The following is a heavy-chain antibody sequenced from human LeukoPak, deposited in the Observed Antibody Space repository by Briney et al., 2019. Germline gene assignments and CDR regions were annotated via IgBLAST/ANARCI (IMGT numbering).Heavy chain of an antibody. CDR2: ISGSGGST. V-gene: IGHV3-23*01. D-gene: IGHD3-22*01. CDR3: ANSPVMYYYDSSGYYPDY. CDR1: GFTFSSYA. J-gene: IGHJ4*02. Sequence: GGSLRLSCAASGFTFSSYAMSWVRQAPGKGLEWVSSISGSGGSTYYADSVKGRFTISRDNSKNTLYLQMNSLRAEDTALYYCANSPVMYYYDSSGYYPDYWGQGTLVTVSS.